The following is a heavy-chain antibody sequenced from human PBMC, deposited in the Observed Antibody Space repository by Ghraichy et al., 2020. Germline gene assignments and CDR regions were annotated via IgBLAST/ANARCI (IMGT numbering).Heavy chain of an antibody. CDR1: GFSLSTSGMG. V-gene: IGHV2-5*02. D-gene: IGHD3-16*01. J-gene: IGHJ4*02. Sequence: SGPTLVKPTQNLTLTCTFSGFSLSTSGMGVGWIRQPPGKALEWLGIIYWDDDKRYSSSLKSRLTITKGTSKNQVVLIMTNMDPVDTATYYCASRKAKLINFDSWGQGTLVTVSS. CDR3: ASRKAKLINFDS. CDR2: IYWDDDK.